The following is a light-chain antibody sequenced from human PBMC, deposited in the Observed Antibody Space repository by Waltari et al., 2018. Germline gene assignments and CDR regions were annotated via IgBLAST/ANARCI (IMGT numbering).Light chain of an antibody. V-gene: IGLV3-21*04. CDR1: NIGSYS. Sequence: SYVLTQPPSVSVAPGETARITCGGDNIGSYSVHWYQQKPGQAPVLVIRYDSDRPSGIPWRFCGSNSANTATLTISRVEAGDEANYYCQVWHAAIDPGVFGTGTEVTV. CDR3: QVWHAAIDPGV. J-gene: IGLJ1*01. CDR2: YDS.